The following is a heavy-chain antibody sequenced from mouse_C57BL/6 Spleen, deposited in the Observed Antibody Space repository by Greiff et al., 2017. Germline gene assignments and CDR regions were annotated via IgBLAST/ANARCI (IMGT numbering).Heavy chain of an antibody. Sequence: VQLQQSGAELVKPGASVKLSCKASGYTFTSYWMQWVKQRPGQGLEWIGEIDPSDSYTNYNQKFKGKATLTVDTSSSTAYMQLSSLTSEDSAVYYCARSQALKYFDYWGQGTTLTVSS. J-gene: IGHJ2*01. CDR1: GYTFTSYW. D-gene: IGHD3-2*02. CDR2: IDPSDSYT. V-gene: IGHV1-50*01. CDR3: ARSQALKYFDY.